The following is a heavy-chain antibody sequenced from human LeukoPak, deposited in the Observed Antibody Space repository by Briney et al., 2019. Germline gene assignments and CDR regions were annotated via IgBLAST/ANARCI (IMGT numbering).Heavy chain of an antibody. D-gene: IGHD2-15*01. V-gene: IGHV3-23*01. CDR2: ISGSSGNT. CDR3: ARGEWGYCSGGSCHKAAFDI. J-gene: IGHJ3*02. CDR1: GFTFSSYA. Sequence: GGSLRLSCVASGFTFSSYAMSWVRQAPGKGLEWVSAISGSSGNTHYADSVKGRFTISRDNSKNTLYLQMGSLRAEDMAVYYCARGEWGYCSGGSCHKAAFDIWGQGTMVTVSS.